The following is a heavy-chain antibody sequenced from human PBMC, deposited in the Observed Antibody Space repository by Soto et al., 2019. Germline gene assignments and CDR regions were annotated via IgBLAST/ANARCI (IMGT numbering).Heavy chain of an antibody. V-gene: IGHV3-30*18. D-gene: IGHD6-13*01. CDR1: GFTFSSYG. CDR2: ISYDGSNK. J-gene: IGHJ4*02. Sequence: QVQLVESGGGVVQPGRSLRLSCAASGFTFSSYGMHWVRQAPGKGLEWVAVISYDGSNKYYADSVKGRFTISRDNSKNTLYLQMNSLRAEDTAVYYCAKDTALLYSSSWRGLDYWGPGTLVTVSS. CDR3: AKDTALLYSSSWRGLDY.